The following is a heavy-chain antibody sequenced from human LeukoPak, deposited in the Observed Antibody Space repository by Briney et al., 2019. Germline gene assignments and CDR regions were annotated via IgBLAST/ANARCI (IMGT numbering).Heavy chain of an antibody. CDR3: ARGRVPDYGHFDYYYYGMDV. J-gene: IGHJ6*02. CDR2: IIPMFGIS. Sequence: GSSVKVSCKASGGTFSSDAITWVRQAPGQGLEWMGRIIPMFGISNYAQKFQGRLTINEDKSTSTAYMELSSLRFEDTAVYYCARGRVPDYGHFDYYYYGMDVWGQGTTVTVSS. CDR1: GGTFSSDA. D-gene: IGHD4-17*01. V-gene: IGHV1-69*04.